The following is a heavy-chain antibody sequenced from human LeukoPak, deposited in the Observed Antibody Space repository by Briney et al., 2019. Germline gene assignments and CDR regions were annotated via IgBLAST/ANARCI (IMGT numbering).Heavy chain of an antibody. CDR2: INHSGST. Sequence: SETLSLTCAVYGGSFSGYYWSWIRQPPGKGLEWIGEINHSGSTNYNPSLKSRVTISVDTSKNQFSLKLSSVTAADTAVYYCAGRAAAGTGAVDYWGQGTLVTASA. V-gene: IGHV4-34*01. J-gene: IGHJ4*02. CDR1: GGSFSGYY. D-gene: IGHD6-13*01. CDR3: AGRAAAGTGAVDY.